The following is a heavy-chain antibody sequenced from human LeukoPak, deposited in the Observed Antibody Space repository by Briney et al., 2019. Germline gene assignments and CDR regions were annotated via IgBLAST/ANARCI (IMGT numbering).Heavy chain of an antibody. CDR2: INPSGGST. Sequence: ASVKVSCKASGYTFTSYYMHWVRQAPGQGLEWMGIINPSGGSTGYAQKFQGRVTMTRDTSTSTVYMELSSLRSEDTAVYYCARSMVRGPFDYWGQGTLVTVSS. CDR1: GYTFTSYY. V-gene: IGHV1-46*01. CDR3: ARSMVRGPFDY. J-gene: IGHJ4*02. D-gene: IGHD3-10*01.